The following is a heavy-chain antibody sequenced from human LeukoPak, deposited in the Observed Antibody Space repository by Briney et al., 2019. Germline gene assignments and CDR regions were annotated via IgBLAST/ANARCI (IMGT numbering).Heavy chain of an antibody. CDR2: IYASGST. V-gene: IGHV4-4*07. D-gene: IGHD2/OR15-2a*01. CDR1: GASISSYY. J-gene: IGHJ4*02. Sequence: SETLSLTCSVSGASISSYYWNWIRPSAGKGLEWVGRIYASGSTNYNPSLKSRVTISMDKSKNQFSLYLKSVTAADTAIYYCARDFYGDDGHHPFDYWGQGVLVTVSS. CDR3: ARDFYGDDGHHPFDY.